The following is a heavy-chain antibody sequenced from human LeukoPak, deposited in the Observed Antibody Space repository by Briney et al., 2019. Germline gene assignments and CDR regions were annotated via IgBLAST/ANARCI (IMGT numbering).Heavy chain of an antibody. D-gene: IGHD2-2*01. CDR2: ISAYNGNT. CDR1: GYTFTSYD. Sequence: ASVKVSCKASGYTFTSYDITLVRQAPGQGLEWMGWISAYNGNTNYAQKLQDRVTMTADTSTSTAYMELRSLRSDDTAVYYCARGGAIGYCSSTSCYDFDYWGQGTLVTVSS. J-gene: IGHJ4*02. V-gene: IGHV1-18*01. CDR3: ARGGAIGYCSSTSCYDFDY.